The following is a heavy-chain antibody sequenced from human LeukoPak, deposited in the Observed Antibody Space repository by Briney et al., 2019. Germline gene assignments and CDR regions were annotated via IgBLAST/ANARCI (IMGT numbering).Heavy chain of an antibody. CDR3: ARGYSYGGSYFDY. CDR1: SGSISSSSYY. CDR2: IYYSGTT. V-gene: IGHV4-39*01. Sequence: PSETLSLTCTVSSGSISSSSYYWGWIRQPPGKGLEWIGTIYYSGTTYYNPSLTGRVTISVDASKNQFSLKLSSVTAADTAVYYCARGYSYGGSYFDYWGQGTLVTVSS. D-gene: IGHD5-18*01. J-gene: IGHJ4*02.